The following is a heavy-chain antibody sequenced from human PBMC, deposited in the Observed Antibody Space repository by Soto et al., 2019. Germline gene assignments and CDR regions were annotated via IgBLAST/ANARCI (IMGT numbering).Heavy chain of an antibody. V-gene: IGHV3-9*01. CDR3: VKDESINWYSGHFRH. D-gene: IGHD6-13*01. CDR2: INWNSGSI. CDR1: GFTFDDYA. J-gene: IGHJ1*01. Sequence: GGSLRLSCAASGFTFDDYAMHWVRQVPGKGLEWVPGINWNSGSIGYGDSVKGRFAISRDNAKNSLHLQMNSLSAEDTAFYYCVKDESINWYSGHFRHWGQGTLVTVSS.